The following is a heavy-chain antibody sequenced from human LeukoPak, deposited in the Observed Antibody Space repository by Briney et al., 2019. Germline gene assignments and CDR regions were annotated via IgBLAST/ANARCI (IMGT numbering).Heavy chain of an antibody. Sequence: SETLSLTCTVSGGSISSGGYYWSWIRQHPGKGLEWIGYIYYSGSTYYNPSLKSRVTISVDTSKNQFSLKLSSVTAADTAVYYCARLRNYYDSSGYYAIDYWGQGTLVTVSS. CDR2: IYYSGST. V-gene: IGHV4-31*03. CDR3: ARLRNYYDSSGYYAIDY. D-gene: IGHD3-22*01. CDR1: GGSISSGGYY. J-gene: IGHJ4*01.